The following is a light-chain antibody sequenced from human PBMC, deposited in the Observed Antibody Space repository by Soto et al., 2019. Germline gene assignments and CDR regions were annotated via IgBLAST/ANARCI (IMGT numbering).Light chain of an antibody. CDR1: QSVYSN. V-gene: IGKV3-15*01. J-gene: IGKJ4*01. CDR2: GAS. CDR3: QQYNSWPLT. Sequence: EVLMTQSPATLSVSPGERVTLSCRASQSVYSNLAWYQQKPGQAPRLLIYGASTRATGLPARFSGSGSGTEFTLTISSLQSEDFAVYYCQQYNSWPLTFGVGTKVEIK.